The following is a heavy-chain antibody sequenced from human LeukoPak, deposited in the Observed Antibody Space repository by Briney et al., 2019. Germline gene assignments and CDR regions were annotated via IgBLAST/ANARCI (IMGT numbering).Heavy chain of an antibody. V-gene: IGHV4-39*01. J-gene: IGHJ4*02. D-gene: IGHD3-10*01. CDR1: GGSISGSSYY. CDR2: IYYSGST. CDR3: ARHYGP. Sequence: SETLSLTCTVSGGSISGSSYYWGWIRQPPGKGLEWIVSIYYSGSTYYNPAHKRRVTISVETSKNQFALKLNSVTATDTAVDYCARHYGPWGQGTLVTVSS.